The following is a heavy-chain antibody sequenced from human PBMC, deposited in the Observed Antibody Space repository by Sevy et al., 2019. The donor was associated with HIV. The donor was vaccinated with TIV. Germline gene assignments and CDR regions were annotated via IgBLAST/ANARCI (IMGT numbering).Heavy chain of an antibody. J-gene: IGHJ6*03. D-gene: IGHD6-19*01. CDR3: ARALAVAGDYYYMDV. Sequence: ASVKVSCKASGYSFTSYGINWVRQAPRQGLEWMGWITTYNGNTDYAQKFQGRVTMTTDTSTSTAYMELRSLRSDDTAIYYSARALAVAGDYYYMDVWGKGTTVTVSS. CDR2: ITTYNGNT. CDR1: GYSFTSYG. V-gene: IGHV1-18*04.